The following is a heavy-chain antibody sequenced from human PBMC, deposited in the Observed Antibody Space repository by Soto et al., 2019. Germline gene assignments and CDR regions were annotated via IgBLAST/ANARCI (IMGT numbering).Heavy chain of an antibody. CDR1: GFTFTNYA. V-gene: IGHV3-23*01. D-gene: IGHD3-3*01. Sequence: HPGGSLRLSCAASGFTFTNYAMSWVRQAPGKWLEWVSLISDSGIKTYNAGSVEGRFTISRDNSKNTLYLQMNSLRADDTATYYCAKAIGRDDFWSGHTLFDYWGQGTPVTVSS. J-gene: IGHJ4*02. CDR2: ISDSGIKT. CDR3: AKAIGRDDFWSGHTLFDY.